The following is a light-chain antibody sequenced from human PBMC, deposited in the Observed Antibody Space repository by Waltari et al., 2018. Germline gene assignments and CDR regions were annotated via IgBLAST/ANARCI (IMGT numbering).Light chain of an antibody. V-gene: IGKV3-15*01. J-gene: IGKJ2*01. CDR3: QQYDKWLRYS. Sequence: IVMTQSPATLSVSPGERATLSCRASQSISTNLAWFQEKPGQAPRLLIYCASTRATGVPARFSGSGSGTYFTLVISSLQSEDFAVYYCQQYDKWLRYSFGQGTKLEIK. CDR1: QSISTN. CDR2: CAS.